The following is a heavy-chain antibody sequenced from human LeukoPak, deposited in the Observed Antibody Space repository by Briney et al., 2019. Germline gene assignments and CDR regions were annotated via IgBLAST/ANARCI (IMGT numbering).Heavy chain of an antibody. J-gene: IGHJ6*02. CDR2: ISSSSSTI. D-gene: IGHD3-9*01. CDR1: GFTFSSYS. Sequence: GGSLRLSCAASGFTFSSYSMNWVRQAPGKGLEWVSYISSSSSTIYYADSVKGRFTISRDNAKNSLYLQMNSLRAEDTAVYYCARVYYDILTGYHYGMDVWGQGTTVTVSS. CDR3: ARVYYDILTGYHYGMDV. V-gene: IGHV3-48*01.